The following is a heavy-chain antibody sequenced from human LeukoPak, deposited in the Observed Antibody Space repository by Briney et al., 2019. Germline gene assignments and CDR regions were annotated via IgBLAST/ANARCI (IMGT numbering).Heavy chain of an antibody. CDR1: GYTFTSYD. V-gene: IGHV1-8*03. J-gene: IGHJ6*03. Sequence: ASVKVSCKASGYTFTSYDINWVRQATGQGLEWMGWMNPNSGNTGYAQKFQGRVTVTRNTSISTAYMELSSLRSEDTAVYYCASSARVRGVRYYYMDVWGKGTTVTVSS. D-gene: IGHD3-10*01. CDR3: ASSARVRGVRYYYMDV. CDR2: MNPNSGNT.